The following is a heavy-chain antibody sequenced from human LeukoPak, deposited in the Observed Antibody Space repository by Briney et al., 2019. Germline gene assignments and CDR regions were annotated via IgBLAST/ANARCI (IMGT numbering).Heavy chain of an antibody. CDR3: ARSIAVASFWFDP. CDR1: GCSISSYY. J-gene: IGHJ5*02. CDR2: IYYSGST. V-gene: IGHV4-59*01. Sequence: PSETLSLTCTVPGCSISSYYWSWIRQPPGKGLEGIGYIYYSGSTNYNPSLKSRVTISVDTSKNQFSLKLSSVTAADTAVYYCARSIAVASFWFDPWGQGTLVTVSS. D-gene: IGHD6-19*01.